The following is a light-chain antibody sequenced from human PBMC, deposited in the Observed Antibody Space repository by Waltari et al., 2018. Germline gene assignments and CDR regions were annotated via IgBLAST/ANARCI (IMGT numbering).Light chain of an antibody. J-gene: IGKJ1*01. Sequence: AIRMTQSPSSFSASTGDRVTITCRASQGISSYLAWYQQKPGKAPKLLIYAASTLQSGVPSRFSGSGSGTDFTLTISCLQSEDFATYYCQQYYSYPPWTFGQWTKVEIK. CDR3: QQYYSYPPWT. CDR1: QGISSY. V-gene: IGKV1-8*01. CDR2: AAS.